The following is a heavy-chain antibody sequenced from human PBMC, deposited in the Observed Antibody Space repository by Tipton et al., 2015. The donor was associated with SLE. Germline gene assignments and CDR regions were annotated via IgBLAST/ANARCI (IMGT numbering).Heavy chain of an antibody. CDR3: ARWPGSYPPFDL. D-gene: IGHD1-26*01. CDR1: GYTLTTHY. V-gene: IGHV1-46*01. J-gene: IGHJ4*02. CDR2: IHPSGGST. Sequence: QSGAEVKKPGASVTVSCKASGYTLTTHYIHWVRQAPGQGLEWLGIIHPSGGSTNYAEMFQGRVTITSDTSTSTVYMELSTLTSDDPAVYFRARWPGSYPPFDLWGQGTPVTVSS.